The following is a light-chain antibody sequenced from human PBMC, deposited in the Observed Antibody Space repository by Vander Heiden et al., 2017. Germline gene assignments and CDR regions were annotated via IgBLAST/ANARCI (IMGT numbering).Light chain of an antibody. V-gene: IGKV1-5*03. CDR1: QSISSW. CDR2: KAS. Sequence: DIQMTQSPSTLSASVGDRVTIICRASQSISSWLAWYQQKPGKAPKLLMYKASSLESGVPSRFSGSGSGTEFTLTISSLQPDDLATYYCQQYNSYPCTFGQGTKLEIK. CDR3: QQYNSYPCT. J-gene: IGKJ2*02.